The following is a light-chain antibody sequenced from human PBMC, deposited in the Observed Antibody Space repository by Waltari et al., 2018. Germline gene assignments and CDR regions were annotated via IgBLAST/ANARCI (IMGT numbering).Light chain of an antibody. V-gene: IGLV1-36*01. J-gene: IGLJ2*01. CDR2: YDD. CDR3: AAWDDSLNGPV. CDR1: SFNIGNNA. Sequence: QSVLTQPPSVSEAPRQRVTISCSGSSFNIGNNAVNWYQQLPGKAPKLLIYYDDLLPSGVSDRFSGSKSGTSASLAISWLQSEDEADYYCAAWDDSLNGPVFGGGTKLTVL.